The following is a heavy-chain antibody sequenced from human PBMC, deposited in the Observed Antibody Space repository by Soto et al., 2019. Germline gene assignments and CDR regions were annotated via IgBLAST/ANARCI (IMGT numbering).Heavy chain of an antibody. CDR3: AREAFVYGSNHPFEY. Sequence: QVQLVESGGGVVQPGRSLRLSCAASGFTFSNYAIHWVRQPPGKGLEWVAVISYDGSNTYSADSVRGRFTISRDNSTNKLYLQINSLTPADTAVYYCAREAFVYGSNHPFEYWGQGTLVTVSS. V-gene: IGHV3-30-3*01. CDR1: GFTFSNYA. D-gene: IGHD4-17*01. J-gene: IGHJ4*02. CDR2: ISYDGSNT.